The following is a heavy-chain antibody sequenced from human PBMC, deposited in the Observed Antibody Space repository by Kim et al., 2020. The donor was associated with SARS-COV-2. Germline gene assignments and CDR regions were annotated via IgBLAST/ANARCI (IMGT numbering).Heavy chain of an antibody. Sequence: ASVKVSCKASGYSFTSYGISWVRQAPGQGLEWMGWISGYNGNTNYAQSLQGRVTMTTETSTSTAYMELRRLRSDDTALYYCARDLGSSPYDLWGQGTMVT. D-gene: IGHD2-15*01. J-gene: IGHJ3*01. CDR3: ARDLGSSPYDL. V-gene: IGHV1-18*01. CDR2: ISGYNGNT. CDR1: GYSFTSYG.